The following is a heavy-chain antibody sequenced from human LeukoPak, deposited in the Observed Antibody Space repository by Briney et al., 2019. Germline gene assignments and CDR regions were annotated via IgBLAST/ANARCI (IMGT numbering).Heavy chain of an antibody. CDR1: GGTFSSYA. Sequence: SVKVSCKASGGTFSSYAFSWVRQAPGQGLEWMGGIIPIFHTSYYPQKFQGRVTITADESTSTVYMDLSSLRSEDTAVYYCARDSSYGDYVPSIDYWGQGTLVTVSS. D-gene: IGHD4-17*01. CDR2: IIPIFHTS. J-gene: IGHJ4*02. V-gene: IGHV1-69*13. CDR3: ARDSSYGDYVPSIDY.